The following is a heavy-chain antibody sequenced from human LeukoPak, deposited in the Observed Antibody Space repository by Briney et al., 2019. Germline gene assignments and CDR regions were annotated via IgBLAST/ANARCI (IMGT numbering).Heavy chain of an antibody. CDR1: GASMSRYY. CDR2: IYYSGST. J-gene: IGHJ6*03. Sequence: SETLSLTCTVSGASMSRYYWGWIRQPPGKGLEWIGSIYYSGSTYYNPSLKSRVTISVDTSKNQFSLKLSSVTAADTAVYYCASGGSLKWEMGTYYYYYYMDVWAKGPRSPSP. V-gene: IGHV4-39*07. CDR3: ASGGSLKWEMGTYYYYYYMDV. D-gene: IGHD7-27*01.